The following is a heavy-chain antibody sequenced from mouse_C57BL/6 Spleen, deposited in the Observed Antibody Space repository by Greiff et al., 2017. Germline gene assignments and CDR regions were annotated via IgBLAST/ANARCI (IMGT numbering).Heavy chain of an antibody. V-gene: IGHV1-69*01. CDR2: IDPSDSYT. Sequence: QVQLQQPGAELVMPGASVKLSCKASGYTFTSYWMPWVKQRPGQGLEWIGEIDPSDSYTNYKQNFKGKSPLTVDKSSSASLMQISIRTSEDSAVYCCARGGYYTAWFAYWGQGTLVTVSA. J-gene: IGHJ3*01. D-gene: IGHD2-3*01. CDR3: ARGGYYTAWFAY. CDR1: GYTFTSYW.